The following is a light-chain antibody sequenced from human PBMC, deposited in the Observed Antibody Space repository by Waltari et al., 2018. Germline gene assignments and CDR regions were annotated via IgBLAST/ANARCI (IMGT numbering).Light chain of an antibody. V-gene: IGKV1-5*01. CDR1: HTINNY. CDR3: QQYDFYSLT. J-gene: IGKJ4*01. CDR2: DAS. Sequence: DIQMTQSPSTLSASEGDRVTITCRASHTINNYLAWYQQKPGKAPTLVIYDASSLESVVPSRFSDSGSGTEFTLTISSLQPDDFATYYCQQYDFYSLTFGGGTRVEIK.